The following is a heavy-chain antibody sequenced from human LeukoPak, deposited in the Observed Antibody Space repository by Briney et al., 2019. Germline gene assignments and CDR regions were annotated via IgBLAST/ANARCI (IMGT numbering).Heavy chain of an antibody. Sequence: GGSLRLSCAASGFTFSSYAMSWIRQAPGKGLEWVSYISSSGSTIYYADSVKGRFTISRDNAKNSLYLQMNSLRAEDTAVYYCARQPSSGYYCGYYYYYMDVWGKGATVTVSS. CDR1: GFTFSSYA. CDR2: ISSSGSTI. D-gene: IGHD3-22*01. V-gene: IGHV3-11*01. J-gene: IGHJ6*03. CDR3: ARQPSSGYYCGYYYYYMDV.